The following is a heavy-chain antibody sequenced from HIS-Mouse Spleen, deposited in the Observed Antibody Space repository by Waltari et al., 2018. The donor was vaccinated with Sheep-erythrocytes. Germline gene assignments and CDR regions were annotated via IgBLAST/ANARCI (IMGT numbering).Heavy chain of an antibody. CDR2: MNPNSGNT. CDR1: GYTFTSYD. CDR3: ARGIAAAGTDWFDP. D-gene: IGHD6-13*01. Sequence: QVQLVQSGAEVKKPGASVKVSCKASGYTFTSYDINWVRQATGQGLEWMGWMNPNSGNTGDAQKFQGRVTMTRNTSISTAYMELSSLGSEDTAVYYCARGIAAAGTDWFDPWGQGTLVTVSS. V-gene: IGHV1-8*01. J-gene: IGHJ5*02.